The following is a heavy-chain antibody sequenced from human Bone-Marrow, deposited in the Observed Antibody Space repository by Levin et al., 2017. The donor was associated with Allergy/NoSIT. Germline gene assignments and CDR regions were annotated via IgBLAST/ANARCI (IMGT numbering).Heavy chain of an antibody. CDR1: GFIFGDFG. J-gene: IGHJ4*02. Sequence: GGSLRLSCVGSGFIFGDFGLHWVRQRPGKGLEWVAISWYDGSKNYYVDSVRGRFTISRDDSKNMVFLQMDSLTVEDTAVYYCAKGPIEVAGSVLDFWGQGTLVTVSS. CDR3: AKGPIEVAGSVLDF. V-gene: IGHV3-33*03. CDR2: SWYDGSKN. D-gene: IGHD2-21*01.